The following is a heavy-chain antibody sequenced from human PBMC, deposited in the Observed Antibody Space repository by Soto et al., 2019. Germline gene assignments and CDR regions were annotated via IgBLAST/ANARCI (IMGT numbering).Heavy chain of an antibody. CDR2: IYYSGST. J-gene: IGHJ5*02. D-gene: IGHD3-3*01. CDR1: AGSPSSGCYY. CDR3: ARVPTDFWSGYYTGGWFDP. Sequence: SETLSLTCPLSAGSPSSGCYYWNWILQPPVKGLVWIGYIYYSGSTNYTPSLKSRVTISVDTSKNQFSLKLSSVTAADTAVYYCARVPTDFWSGYYTGGWFDPWGQGTLVTVSS. V-gene: IGHV4-61*01.